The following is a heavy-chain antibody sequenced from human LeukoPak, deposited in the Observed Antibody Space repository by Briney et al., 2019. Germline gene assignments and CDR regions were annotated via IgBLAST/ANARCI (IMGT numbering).Heavy chain of an antibody. CDR3: AKVEGSRITAAGRFDY. V-gene: IGHV3-23*01. J-gene: IGHJ4*02. Sequence: GGSLRLSCAASGFTFSNYAMTWVRQAPGKGLEWVSAISGSGGSTYYADSVMGRFTISRDNSKNTLYPQTNSLRAEDTAVYYCAKVEGSRITAAGRFDYWGQGTLVTVSS. D-gene: IGHD6-13*01. CDR1: GFTFSNYA. CDR2: ISGSGGST.